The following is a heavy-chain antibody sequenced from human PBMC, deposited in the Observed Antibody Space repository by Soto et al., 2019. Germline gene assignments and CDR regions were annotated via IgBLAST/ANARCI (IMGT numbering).Heavy chain of an antibody. Sequence: QVQLVESGGGVVQPGRSLRLSCAASGFTFSSYGMHWVRQAPGKGLEWVAVISYDGSNKYYADSVKGRFTISRDNSKNTLDLQMSSLRAEDTAGYYCAKDLGAVAGPVDFEDYWGQGTLVTVSS. J-gene: IGHJ4*02. D-gene: IGHD6-19*01. CDR3: AKDLGAVAGPVDFEDY. CDR1: GFTFSSYG. CDR2: ISYDGSNK. V-gene: IGHV3-30*18.